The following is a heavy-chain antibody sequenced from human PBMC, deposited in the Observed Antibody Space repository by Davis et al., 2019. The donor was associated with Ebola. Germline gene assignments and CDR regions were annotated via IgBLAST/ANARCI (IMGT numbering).Heavy chain of an antibody. J-gene: IGHJ4*02. V-gene: IGHV4-34*01. Sequence: MPSETLSLTCAVYGGSFSGYYWSWIRQPPGKRLEWIGEINHSGSTNYNPSLKSRVTISVDTSKNQFSLKLTSVTAADTAVYYCARDTVLWFGELLYSPRYYFDYWGQGTLVSVSS. CDR2: INHSGST. CDR1: GGSFSGYY. CDR3: ARDTVLWFGELLYSPRYYFDY. D-gene: IGHD3-10*01.